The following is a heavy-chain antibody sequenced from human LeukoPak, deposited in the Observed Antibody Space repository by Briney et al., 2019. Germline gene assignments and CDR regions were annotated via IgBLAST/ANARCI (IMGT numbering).Heavy chain of an antibody. Sequence: ASVKVSCKASGYTFTGYYMHWVRQAPGQGLEWMGWITPRNGGTNYAQKFQGWVTMTRDTSISTAYLELSRLRSDDTAVYYCARGIEGGSGYYSKLPGGYWGQGTLVTVSS. J-gene: IGHJ4*02. CDR3: ARGIEGGSGYYSKLPGGY. V-gene: IGHV1-2*04. D-gene: IGHD3-22*01. CDR1: GYTFTGYY. CDR2: ITPRNGGT.